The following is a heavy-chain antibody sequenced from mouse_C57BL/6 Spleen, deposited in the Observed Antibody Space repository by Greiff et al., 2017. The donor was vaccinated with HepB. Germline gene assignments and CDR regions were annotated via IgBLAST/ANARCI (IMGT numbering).Heavy chain of an antibody. CDR2: IHPNSGST. CDR1: GYTFTSYW. D-gene: IGHD1-1*01. V-gene: IGHV1-64*01. J-gene: IGHJ1*03. Sequence: QVQLQQPGAELVKPGASVKLSCKASGYTFTSYWMHWVKQRPGQGLEWIGMIHPNSGSTNYNEKFKSKATLTVDKSSSTAYMQLSSLTSEDSAVYYGARHYGSSYWYFDVWGTGTTVTVSS. CDR3: ARHYGSSYWYFDV.